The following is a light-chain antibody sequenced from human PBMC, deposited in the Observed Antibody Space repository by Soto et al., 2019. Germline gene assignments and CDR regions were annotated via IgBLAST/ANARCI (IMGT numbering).Light chain of an antibody. Sequence: EVVMTQSPATLSVSPGERATPSFRASQSVSSNLAWYQQKPGQAPRLLIYGASSRATGIPARFSGSGSGTDFTLTISSLESEDFAVYYCHQYDSSPFTFGPGTKVDI. J-gene: IGKJ3*01. V-gene: IGKV3D-15*01. CDR3: HQYDSSPFT. CDR2: GAS. CDR1: QSVSSN.